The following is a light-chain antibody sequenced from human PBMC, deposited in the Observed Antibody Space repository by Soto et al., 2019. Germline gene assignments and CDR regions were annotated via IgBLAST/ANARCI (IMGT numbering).Light chain of an antibody. J-gene: IGLJ3*02. CDR3: SSYTSSNTVV. Sequence: QSALTQPASVSGSPGQSITLSCTGTSSDVGAYNYVSWYQQHPGNAPKLMIYGVSNRPSGVSNRFSGSKSGNTASLTIFGLQAEDEADYYCSSYTSSNTVVFGGGTKLTVL. CDR2: GVS. V-gene: IGLV2-14*03. CDR1: SSDVGAYNY.